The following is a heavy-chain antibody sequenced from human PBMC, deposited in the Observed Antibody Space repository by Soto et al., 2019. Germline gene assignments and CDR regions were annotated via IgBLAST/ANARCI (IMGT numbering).Heavy chain of an antibody. CDR3: AADRGTVVAAPYYYYGMDV. D-gene: IGHD3-22*01. CDR2: IVVGSGNT. J-gene: IGHJ6*02. V-gene: IGHV1-58*01. CDR1: GFTFTSSA. Sequence: SVKVSCKASGFTFTSSAVQWVRQARGQRLEWIGWIVVGSGNTNYAQKFQERVTITRDMSTSTAYMELSSLRSEDTAVYYCAADRGTVVAAPYYYYGMDVWGQGTTVTV.